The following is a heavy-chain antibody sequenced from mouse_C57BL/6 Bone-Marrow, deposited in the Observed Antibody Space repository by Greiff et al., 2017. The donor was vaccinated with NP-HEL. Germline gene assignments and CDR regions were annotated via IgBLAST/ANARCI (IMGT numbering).Heavy chain of an antibody. CDR1: GFTFSSYT. J-gene: IGHJ1*03. CDR2: ISGGCGNT. Sequence: EVKLMESGGGLVKPGGSLKLSCAASGFTFSSYTMSWVRQTPEKRLEWVATISGGCGNTYYPDSVKGRFTISRDNAKNTLYLQMSSLRSEDTALYYCARHGLSTVVALYWYFDVWGTGTTVTVSS. CDR3: ARHGLSTVVALYWYFDV. V-gene: IGHV5-9*01. D-gene: IGHD1-1*01.